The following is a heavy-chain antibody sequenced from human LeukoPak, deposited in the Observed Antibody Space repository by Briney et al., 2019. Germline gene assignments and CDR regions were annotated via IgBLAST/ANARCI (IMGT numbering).Heavy chain of an antibody. J-gene: IGHJ4*02. Sequence: NPGGSLRLSCAASGVTFSNAWMSWVRQTPGKGLKWVGRIKSKTDGGTTDYAAPVKGRFTISRDDSKNTLYLQMNSLKTEDTAFYYCTTSMVRGNPGWGQGTLVTVSS. CDR2: IKSKTDGGTT. CDR1: GVTFSNAW. CDR3: TTSMVRGNPG. V-gene: IGHV3-15*01. D-gene: IGHD3-10*01.